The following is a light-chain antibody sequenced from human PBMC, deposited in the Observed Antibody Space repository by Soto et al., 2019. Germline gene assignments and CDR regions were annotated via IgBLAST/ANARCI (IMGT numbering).Light chain of an antibody. CDR2: EVN. CDR3: ASHAGRKNII. Sequence: QSALTQPPSASGSPGQSVTIPCTGTYSDIGAYNYVSWYQQRPGEAPKLIIYEVNKRPSGVPDRFSGSKSGNTASLTVSGLQAEDEADYYCASHAGRKNIIFGGGTKLTVL. CDR1: YSDIGAYNY. J-gene: IGLJ2*01. V-gene: IGLV2-8*01.